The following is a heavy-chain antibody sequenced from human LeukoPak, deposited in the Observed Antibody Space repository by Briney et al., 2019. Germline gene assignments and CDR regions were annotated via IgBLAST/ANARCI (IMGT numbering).Heavy chain of an antibody. J-gene: IGHJ4*02. CDR1: GGTFSSYT. Sequence: SVKASCKASGGTFSSYTISWVRQAPGQGLEWMGRIIPILGIANYAQKFQGRVTITADKSTSTAYMELSSLRSEDTAVYYCARAILTGHPTFDYWGQGTLVTVSS. CDR2: IIPILGIA. D-gene: IGHD3-9*01. CDR3: ARAILTGHPTFDY. V-gene: IGHV1-69*02.